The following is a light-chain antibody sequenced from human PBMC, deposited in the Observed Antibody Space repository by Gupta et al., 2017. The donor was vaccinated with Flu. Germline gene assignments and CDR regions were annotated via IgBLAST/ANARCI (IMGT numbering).Light chain of an antibody. CDR3: QQRSNWPLT. CDR1: QSVSSY. Sequence: EIVLNHSPATLSLSPGERATLSCRASQSVSSYLAWYQQKPGQAPRLLIYDASNRATAIPARCSGSGSGTDFTLTSSILEPEDFAVYYCQQRSNWPLTFGGGTKVEIK. CDR2: DAS. V-gene: IGKV3-11*01. J-gene: IGKJ4*01.